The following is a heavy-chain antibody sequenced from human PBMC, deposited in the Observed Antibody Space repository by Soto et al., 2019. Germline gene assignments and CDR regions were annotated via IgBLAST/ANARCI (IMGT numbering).Heavy chain of an antibody. D-gene: IGHD3-10*01. J-gene: IGHJ6*02. V-gene: IGHV1-58*01. Sequence: GASVKVSCKASGFTFTSSAVQWVRQARGQRLEWIGWIVVGSGNTNYAQKFLERVTITRDMSTSTAYVELSSLRSEDTAVYYCAADRGWFGELLTPEDYYYGMDVWGQGTTVTVSS. CDR1: GFTFTSSA. CDR2: IVVGSGNT. CDR3: AADRGWFGELLTPEDYYYGMDV.